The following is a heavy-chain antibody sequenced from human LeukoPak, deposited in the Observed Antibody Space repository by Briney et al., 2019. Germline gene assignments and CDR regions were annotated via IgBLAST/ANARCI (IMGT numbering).Heavy chain of an antibody. CDR2: ITGDSNYI. V-gene: IGHV3-21*01. Sequence: PGGSLRLSCAASGFTFSDYTLNWVRQPPGKGLEWVSSITGDSNYIYYADSVKGRFTVSRDNAKNSLCLHINSLRAEDTAVYYCARVQGSPYWGQGTLVTVSS. CDR3: ARVQGSPY. CDR1: GFTFSDYT. J-gene: IGHJ4*02.